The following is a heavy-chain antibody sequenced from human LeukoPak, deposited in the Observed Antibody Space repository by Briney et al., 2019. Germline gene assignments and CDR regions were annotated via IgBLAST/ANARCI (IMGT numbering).Heavy chain of an antibody. V-gene: IGHV3-23*01. CDR1: GFTFRMYA. Sequence: PGGSLRLSCTAFGFTFRMYAMSWVRQAPGKGLEWVSTISGAGGSTYYADSVKGRFTISRDNSKNTLSLQMNGLRADDTAVYYCAKDRIPGTGTLLGFWGQGTLVTVSS. CDR3: AKDRIPGTGTLLGF. D-gene: IGHD1-7*01. J-gene: IGHJ4*02. CDR2: ISGAGGST.